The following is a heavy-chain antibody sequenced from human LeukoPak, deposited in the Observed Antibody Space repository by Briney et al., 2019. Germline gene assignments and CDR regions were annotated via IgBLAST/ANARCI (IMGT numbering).Heavy chain of an antibody. J-gene: IGHJ6*02. CDR2: IYSGGST. CDR3: ARDLSRGGWPLNYYYYYGMDV. V-gene: IGHV3-53*01. Sequence: GGSLRLSCAASGFTVSSNYMSWVRQAPGKGLEWVSVIYSGGSTYYADSVKGRFTISRDNSKNTLYLQMNSLRAEDTAVYYCARDLSRGGWPLNYYYYYGMDVWGQGTTVTVSS. CDR1: GFTVSSNY. D-gene: IGHD6-19*01.